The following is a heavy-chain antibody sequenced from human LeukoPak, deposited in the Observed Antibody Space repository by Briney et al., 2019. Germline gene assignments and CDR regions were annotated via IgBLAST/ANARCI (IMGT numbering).Heavy chain of an antibody. CDR3: SSFLMGAPN. V-gene: IGHV3-74*01. CDR1: GFTFSSSW. D-gene: IGHD1-26*01. J-gene: IGHJ4*02. CDR2: VSPDGTNT. Sequence: GGSLRLSCVASGFTFSSSWMHWVRQAPGKGLVWVSHVSPDGTNTAYADSVKGRFTISRDNAKNTLYLQMNSLRAEDTAVHYCSSFLMGAPNWGQGTLVTVSS.